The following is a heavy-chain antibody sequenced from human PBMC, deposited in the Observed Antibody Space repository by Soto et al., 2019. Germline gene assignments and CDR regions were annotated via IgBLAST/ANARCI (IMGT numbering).Heavy chain of an antibody. CDR2: ISSSSSYI. J-gene: IGHJ5*02. Sequence: EVQLVESGGGLVKPGGSLRLSCAASGFTFSSYSMNWVRQAPGKGLEWVSSISSSSSYIYYADSVKGRFTISRDNTKHSLDLEMNSLNAEDTAVYYCARGSSFYSGYDSGWFAPWGKGTLVTVSS. V-gene: IGHV3-21*01. CDR3: ARGSSFYSGYDSGWFAP. D-gene: IGHD5-12*01. CDR1: GFTFSSYS.